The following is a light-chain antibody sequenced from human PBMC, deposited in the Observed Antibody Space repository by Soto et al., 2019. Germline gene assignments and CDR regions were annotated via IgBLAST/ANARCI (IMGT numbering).Light chain of an antibody. Sequence: DIQMTQSPSSLSASVVDRVTITCRASQNINNYLNWYQQKPGKAPKLMIYAASTLQRGVPSRFSGNGSGTDFTLTISSLQPEDFATYYCQQSYSSPRTFGQGTKVDIK. J-gene: IGKJ1*01. CDR3: QQSYSSPRT. CDR2: AAS. CDR1: QNINNY. V-gene: IGKV1-39*01.